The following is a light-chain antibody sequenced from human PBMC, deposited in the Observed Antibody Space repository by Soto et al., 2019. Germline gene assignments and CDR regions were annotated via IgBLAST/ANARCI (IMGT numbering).Light chain of an antibody. CDR3: QQYNDWPRT. Sequence: EIVMTQSPVTLSVSPGETANLSCSASQTVTSNLAWYQQKPGRSPRLLLSGASTRATGIPARFSGSGSGTEFTLTISRLQSEDLAVYYCQQYNDWPRTFGQGTKVDI. CDR2: GAS. J-gene: IGKJ1*01. V-gene: IGKV3-15*01. CDR1: QTVTSN.